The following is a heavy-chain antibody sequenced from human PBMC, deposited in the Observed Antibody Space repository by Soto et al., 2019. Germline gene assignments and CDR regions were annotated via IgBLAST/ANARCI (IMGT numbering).Heavy chain of an antibody. CDR1: GFTFSRYA. J-gene: IGHJ6*02. V-gene: IGHV3-23*01. CDR2: ISGSGGST. Sequence: GGSLRLCCAASGFTFSRYAMSWVRQAPGKGLEWVSAISGSGGSTYYADSVKGRFTISRDNSKNTLYLQMNSLRAEDTAVYYCAKDPGRVDTAMVISGMDVWGQGTTVTVSS. D-gene: IGHD5-18*01. CDR3: AKDPGRVDTAMVISGMDV.